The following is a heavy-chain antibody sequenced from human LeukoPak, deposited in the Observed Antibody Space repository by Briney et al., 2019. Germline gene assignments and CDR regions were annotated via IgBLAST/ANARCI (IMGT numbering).Heavy chain of an antibody. Sequence: GGSLRLSCAASGFTFSRYSVNWVRQPPRKGLEWVSSISSSGDYMYYADSVKGRFIISRDNAKNSLYLQMNSLRAEDTAVYYCARGGSGWPLDVWGKGTTVTVSS. CDR2: ISSSGDYM. CDR1: GFTFSRYS. J-gene: IGHJ6*04. CDR3: ARGGSGWPLDV. V-gene: IGHV3-21*01. D-gene: IGHD6-19*01.